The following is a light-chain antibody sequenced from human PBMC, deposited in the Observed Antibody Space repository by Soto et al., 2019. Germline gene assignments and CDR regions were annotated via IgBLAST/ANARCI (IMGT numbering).Light chain of an antibody. CDR2: EVN. CDR3: SSYAGSSNV. V-gene: IGLV2-8*01. CDR1: SSDVGGYNY. Sequence: QSALTQPPSASGSPGQSVAISCTGTSSDVGGYNYVSWYQQHPGKAPKLMIYEVNKRPSGVPDRFSGSKSGNTAYLTVSGLQAEDEADYYCSSYAGSSNVVGTGTKVTVL. J-gene: IGLJ1*01.